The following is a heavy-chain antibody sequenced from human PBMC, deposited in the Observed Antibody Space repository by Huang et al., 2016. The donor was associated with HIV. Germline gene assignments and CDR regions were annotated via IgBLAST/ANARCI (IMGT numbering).Heavy chain of an antibody. V-gene: IGHV4-34*12. CDR3: ARVPTPAYYDPWDITPNHEDVYYFNMDV. Sequence: QVQLRQWGAGLLKPSETLSLTCAVYGGAFSNYYWSWVRQLTGGRLGGHGEIIQSGKGHDNPASKSRVPRSVETSKRHVALRLRVVTAADSGVYFCARVPTPAYYDPWDITPNHEDVYYFNMDVWGRGTTVTVSS. CDR2: IIQSGKG. CDR1: GGAFSNYY. D-gene: IGHD3-3*01. J-gene: IGHJ6*02.